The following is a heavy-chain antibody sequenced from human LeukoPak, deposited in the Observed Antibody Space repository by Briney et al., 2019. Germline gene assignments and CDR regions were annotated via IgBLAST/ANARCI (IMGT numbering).Heavy chain of an antibody. CDR1: GYTFTGYY. CDR2: ISAYNGNT. D-gene: IGHD2-2*01. V-gene: IGHV1-18*04. Sequence: GASVKVSCEASGYTFTGYYIHWVRQAPGQGLEWMGWISAYNGNTNYAQKLQGRVTMTTDTSTSTAYMELRSLRSDDTAVYYCARTIVVVPAAQARRTFDYWGQGTLVTVSS. CDR3: ARTIVVVPAAQARRTFDY. J-gene: IGHJ4*02.